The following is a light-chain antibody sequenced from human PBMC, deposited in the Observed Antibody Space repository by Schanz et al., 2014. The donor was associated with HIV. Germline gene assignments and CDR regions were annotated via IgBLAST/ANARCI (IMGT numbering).Light chain of an antibody. CDR2: GAS. V-gene: IGKV3-20*01. CDR1: QSVSSNY. Sequence: EIVLTQSPGTLSLSPGETATLSCRASQSVSSNYLAWYQQKPGQAPRLLIYGASSRATGIPDRFSGSGSGTEFTLTISSLQPEDFATYYCQQSYSTPRVTFGPGTKVDIK. CDR3: QQSYSTPRVT. J-gene: IGKJ3*01.